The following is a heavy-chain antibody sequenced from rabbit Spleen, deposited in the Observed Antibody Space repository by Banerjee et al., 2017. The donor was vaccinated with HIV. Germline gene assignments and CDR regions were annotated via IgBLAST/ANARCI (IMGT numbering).Heavy chain of an antibody. Sequence: QSLEESGGDLVKPGASLTLTCTASGVSFSGSSYMCWVRQAPGKGLKWFACIEGVSSGFTYLATWAKGRFTISKTSSTTVTLQMTRLTAADTATYFCARDTAISFSSAGMARWGPGTLVPFS. J-gene: IGHJ6*01. CDR2: IEGVSSGFT. CDR3: ARDTAISFSSAGMAR. D-gene: IGHD8-1*01. V-gene: IGHV1S40*01. CDR1: GVSFSGSSY.